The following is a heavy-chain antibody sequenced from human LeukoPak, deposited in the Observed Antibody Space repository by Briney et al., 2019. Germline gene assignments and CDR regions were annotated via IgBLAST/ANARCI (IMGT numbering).Heavy chain of an antibody. CDR2: IYHSGST. J-gene: IGHJ4*02. CDR3: ARGAYGDYGAFDY. CDR1: GGSISISNW. D-gene: IGHD4-17*01. Sequence: SETLSLTCAVSGGSISISNWWSWVRQPPGKGLELIGEIYHSGSTNYNPSLKSRVTISVDKSKNQFSLKLSSVTGADTAVYYCARGAYGDYGAFDYWGQGTLVTVSS. V-gene: IGHV4-4*02.